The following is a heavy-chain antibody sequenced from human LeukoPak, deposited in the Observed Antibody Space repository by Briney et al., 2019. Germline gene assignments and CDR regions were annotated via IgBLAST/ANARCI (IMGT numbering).Heavy chain of an antibody. Sequence: KSSETLSLTCAVYGGSFSGYYWSWIRQPPGKGLEWIGEINHSGSNNYNPSLKSRVTISVDTSKNQFSLKLSSVTAADTAVYYCARGKFRRNWFDPWGQGTLVTVSS. CDR1: GGSFSGYY. J-gene: IGHJ5*02. V-gene: IGHV4-34*01. CDR3: ARGKFRRNWFDP. CDR2: INHSGSN.